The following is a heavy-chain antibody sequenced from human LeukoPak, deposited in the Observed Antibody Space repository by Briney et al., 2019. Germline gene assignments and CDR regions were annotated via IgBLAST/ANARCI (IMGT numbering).Heavy chain of an antibody. V-gene: IGHV4-34*01. D-gene: IGHD3-22*01. CDR2: INHSGST. CDR3: ARDRYYYDSSGPRGHFDY. Sequence: SETLSLTCAVYGGSVSGYYWTWIRQPPGKGLEWIGEINHSGSTNYNPSLKSRVTISVDMSKDQFSLKLSSVTAADTAVYYCARDRYYYDSSGPRGHFDYWGQGTLVTVSS. CDR1: GGSVSGYY. J-gene: IGHJ4*02.